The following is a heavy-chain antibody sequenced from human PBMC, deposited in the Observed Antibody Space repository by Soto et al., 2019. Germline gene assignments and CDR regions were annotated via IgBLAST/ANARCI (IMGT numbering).Heavy chain of an antibody. Sequence: QVQLVQSGAEVKKPGSSVKVSCKASGGTFSSYTISWVRQAPGQGLEWMGRIIPILGIANYAQKFQGRVTITAEKAXXTXYXXLSSLRSEDTAVYYCARPLRSGPGVTTPGREAFDIWGQGTMVTVSS. CDR2: IIPILGIA. CDR1: GGTFSSYT. V-gene: IGHV1-69*02. J-gene: IGHJ3*02. CDR3: ARPLRSGPGVTTPGREAFDI. D-gene: IGHD2-21*02.